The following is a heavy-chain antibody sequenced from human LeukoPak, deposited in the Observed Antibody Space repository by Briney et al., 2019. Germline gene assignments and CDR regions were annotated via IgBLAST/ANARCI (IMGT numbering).Heavy chain of an antibody. J-gene: IGHJ4*02. CDR1: GFTFSSYA. V-gene: IGHV3-23*01. D-gene: IGHD5-24*01. Sequence: PGGSLRLSCAASGFTFSSYAMSWVRQAPGKGLEWVSAISGSGGSTYYADSVKGRFTISRDNSKNALYLQMNSLRAEDTAVYYCARDFRHGPSYYFDYWGQGTLATVSS. CDR3: ARDFRHGPSYYFDY. CDR2: ISGSGGST.